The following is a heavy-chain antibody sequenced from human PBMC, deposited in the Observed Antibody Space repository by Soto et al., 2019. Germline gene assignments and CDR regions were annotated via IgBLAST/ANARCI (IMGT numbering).Heavy chain of an antibody. CDR3: ATMDLRQYYFAY. D-gene: IGHD3-10*01. J-gene: IGHJ4*02. Sequence: DVQLVESGGGLVKPGGSLRLSCAASDFTFTSAWMNWLRQAPGKGLEWVGRIKSRADGGETHYATPGRGRFTVSRDDSKSTLYLQINSLTTEDTAVYYCATMDLRQYYFAYWGQGTLVTVSS. V-gene: IGHV3-15*07. CDR2: IKSRADGGET. CDR1: DFTFTSAW.